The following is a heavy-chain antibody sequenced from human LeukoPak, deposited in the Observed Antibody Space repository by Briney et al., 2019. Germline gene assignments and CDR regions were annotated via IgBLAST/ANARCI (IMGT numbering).Heavy chain of an antibody. D-gene: IGHD5-18*01. CDR1: GGSISSSSYY. J-gene: IGHJ4*02. CDR3: ARTWIQLWFFDY. V-gene: IGHV4-39*01. Sequence: PSETLSLTCTVSGGSISSSSYYWGWIRQPPGKGLEWIGSIYYSGSTYYNPSLKSRVTISVDTSKNQFSLKLSSVTAADTAVYYCARTWIQLWFFDYWCQGTLVNVVS. CDR2: IYYSGST.